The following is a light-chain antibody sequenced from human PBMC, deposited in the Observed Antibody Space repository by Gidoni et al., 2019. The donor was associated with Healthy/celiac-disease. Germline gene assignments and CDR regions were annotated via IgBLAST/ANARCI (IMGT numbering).Light chain of an antibody. CDR1: QSVSSSY. V-gene: IGKV3-20*01. J-gene: IGKJ1*01. CDR2: GAS. CDR3: QQYGSSSWT. Sequence: VLTQYPGTLSLSPGERATLSCRASQSVSSSYLAWYQQKPGQAPRLHIYGASSRATGIPDRYSGGGSGTDFALTIGRLEREDFAVYDCQQYGSSSWTFSQGTKVEIK.